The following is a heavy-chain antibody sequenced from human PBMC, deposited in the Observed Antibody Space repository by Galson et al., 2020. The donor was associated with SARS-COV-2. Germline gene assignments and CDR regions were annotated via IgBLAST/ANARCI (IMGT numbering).Heavy chain of an antibody. CDR1: GFTFSSYG. J-gene: IGHJ4*01. D-gene: IGHD2-2*01. V-gene: IGHV3-33*01. CDR2: IWYDGSNK. Sequence: GGSLRLSCAASGFTFSSYGMHWVRQAPGKGLEWVAVIWYDGSNKYYADSVKGRFTISRDNSKNTLYLQMNSLRAEDTAVYYCAREGNIVVVPAIDYWGQGTLVTVSS. CDR3: AREGNIVVVPAIDY.